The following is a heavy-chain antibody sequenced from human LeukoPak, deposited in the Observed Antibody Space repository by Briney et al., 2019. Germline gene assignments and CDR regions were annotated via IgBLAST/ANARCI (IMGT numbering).Heavy chain of an antibody. J-gene: IGHJ4*02. V-gene: IGHV3-33*01. CDR1: GFTFSSYG. CDR3: ARFRSLGSSGPKVFDY. D-gene: IGHD3-22*01. CDR2: ICNDGSNK. Sequence: AVTLRCNGAASGFTFSSYGMLRHRHGPGNGLMGWAIICNDGSNKDYADYVKVRFTIDRSNTTNSLYIQRLSLKDTDMAEYYFARFRSLGSSGPKVFDYWGQGTLVTVSS.